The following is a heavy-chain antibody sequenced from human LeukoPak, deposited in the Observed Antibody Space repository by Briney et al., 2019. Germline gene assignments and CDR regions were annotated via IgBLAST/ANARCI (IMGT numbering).Heavy chain of an antibody. J-gene: IGHJ6*03. CDR3: AITRAGIAAAGTYYYYYMDV. CDR1: GYTFTSYG. CDR2: ISAYNGNT. D-gene: IGHD6-13*01. V-gene: IGHV1-18*01. Sequence: GASVKVSCKASGYTFTSYGISWVRQAPGQGLEWMGWISAYNGNTNYAQKLQGRVTMTTDTSTSTAYMELRSLRPDDTAVYYCAITRAGIAAAGTYYYYYMDVWGKGTTVPISS.